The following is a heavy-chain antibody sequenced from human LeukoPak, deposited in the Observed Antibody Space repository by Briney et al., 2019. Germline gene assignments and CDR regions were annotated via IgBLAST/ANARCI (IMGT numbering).Heavy chain of an antibody. CDR1: GESFSGYY. D-gene: IGHD2-15*01. J-gene: IGHJ4*02. CDR2: INHSGST. Sequence: SETLSLTCAVYGESFSGYYWSWIRQPPGKGLEWIGEINHSGSTNYNPSLKSRVTISVDTSKNQFSLKLSSVTAADTAVYYCARGSSDGGGSCELDYWGQGTLVTVSS. CDR3: ARGSSDGGGSCELDY. V-gene: IGHV4-34*01.